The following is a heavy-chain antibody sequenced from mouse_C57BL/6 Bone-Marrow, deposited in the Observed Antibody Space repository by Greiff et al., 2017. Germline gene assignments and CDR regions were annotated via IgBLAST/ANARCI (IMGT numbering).Heavy chain of an antibody. D-gene: IGHD2-4*01. CDR2: IRNKANNHAT. CDR1: GFTFSDAW. V-gene: IGHV6-6*01. Sequence: EVQLVESGGGLVQPGGSMKLSCAASGFTFSDAWMDWVRQSPEKGLEWVAEIRNKANNHATYYAESVKGRFTISRDDSKSSVYLQMNSLRAEDTGIYYCTRRHGGLRRATWFAYWGQGTLVTVSA. CDR3: TRRHGGLRRATWFAY. J-gene: IGHJ3*01.